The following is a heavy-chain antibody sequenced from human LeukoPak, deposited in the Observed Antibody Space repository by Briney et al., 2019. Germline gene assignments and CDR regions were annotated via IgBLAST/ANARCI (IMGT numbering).Heavy chain of an antibody. D-gene: IGHD5-18*01. J-gene: IGHJ4*02. CDR2: ISYDGSNK. V-gene: IGHV3-30-3*01. CDR1: GFTFSSYA. CDR3: ARDSGYSYADY. Sequence: PGGSLRLSCAASGFTFSSYAMHWVRQAPGKGLEWVAVISYDGSNKYYADSVKGRFTISRDNSKNTLYLQMNSLRAEDTAVYYCARDSGYSYADYWGQGTLVTVSS.